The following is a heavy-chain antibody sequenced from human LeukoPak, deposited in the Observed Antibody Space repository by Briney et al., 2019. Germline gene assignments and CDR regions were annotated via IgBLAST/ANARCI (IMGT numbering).Heavy chain of an antibody. CDR1: GGSFRGYY. Sequence: SETLSLTCAVYGGSFRGYYWSWIRQPPGKGPEWIGEINHSGSTNYNPSLKSRVTISVDTSKNQFSLKLSSVTAADTAVYSCARGRYGDYERYFDCWGQGTLVTVSS. CDR2: INHSGST. J-gene: IGHJ4*02. CDR3: ARGRYGDYERYFDC. D-gene: IGHD4-17*01. V-gene: IGHV4-34*01.